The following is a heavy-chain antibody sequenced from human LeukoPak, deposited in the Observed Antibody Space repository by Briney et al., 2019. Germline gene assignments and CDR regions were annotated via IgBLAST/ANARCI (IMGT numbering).Heavy chain of an antibody. V-gene: IGHV3-7*04. CDR1: GFTFSSYW. D-gene: IGHD7-27*01. J-gene: IGHJ4*02. Sequence: SGGSLRLSCAASGFTFSSYWRSWVRQAPGKGLEWVANIKQDGSEKQYVDSVKGRFAISRDNAENSLYLQMNSLKAEDTAVYYCGRFTRSGDSVYWGQGTLVTVSS. CDR2: IKQDGSEK. CDR3: GRFTRSGDSVY.